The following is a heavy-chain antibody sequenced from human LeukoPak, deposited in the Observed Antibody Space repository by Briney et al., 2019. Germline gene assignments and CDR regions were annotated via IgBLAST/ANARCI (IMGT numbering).Heavy chain of an antibody. CDR1: GGSISSSSYY. J-gene: IGHJ6*03. V-gene: IGHV4-39*07. Sequence: PSETLSLTCTVSGGSISSSSYYWGWIRQPPGKGLEWIGSIYYSGSTYYNPSLKSRVTISVDTSKNQFSLKLSSVTAADTAVYYCARGRPSPAIKYYMDVWGKGTTVTVSS. CDR3: ARGRPSPAIKYYMDV. CDR2: IYYSGST.